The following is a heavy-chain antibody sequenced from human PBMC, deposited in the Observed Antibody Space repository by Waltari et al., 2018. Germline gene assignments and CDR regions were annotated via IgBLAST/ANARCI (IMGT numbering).Heavy chain of an antibody. D-gene: IGHD2-15*01. CDR2: IYHDGTT. CDR3: ARLSLGYCRGASALCYKNDA. V-gene: IGHV4-38-2*01. Sequence: QVELQESGPGLVKPSETLSLTCAGSSYSIPCGYYWGWVRQPPGKGLEWFGNIYHDGTTYSSPSLKSRVIITLDPSENRFSLKLTSVTAADTAVYYCARLSLGYCRGASALCYKNDAWGQGTLVTVSS. CDR1: SYSIPCGYY. J-gene: IGHJ1*01.